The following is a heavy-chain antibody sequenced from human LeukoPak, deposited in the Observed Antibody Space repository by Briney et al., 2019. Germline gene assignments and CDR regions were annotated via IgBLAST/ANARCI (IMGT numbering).Heavy chain of an antibody. Sequence: GGSLRLSCAASGFTFSSYAMSWVRQAPGKGLEWVSAISGSGGSTYYADSVKGRFTISRDNSKNTLYLQMNSLRAEDTAVYYCAKDFVRYCDSSGTNWFDPWGQGTLVTVSS. D-gene: IGHD3-22*01. CDR2: ISGSGGST. J-gene: IGHJ5*02. CDR3: AKDFVRYCDSSGTNWFDP. CDR1: GFTFSSYA. V-gene: IGHV3-23*01.